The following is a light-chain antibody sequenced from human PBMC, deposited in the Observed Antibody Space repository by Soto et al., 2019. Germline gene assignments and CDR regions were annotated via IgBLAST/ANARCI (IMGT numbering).Light chain of an antibody. V-gene: IGLV2-14*01. CDR3: SSYTSSSLPYV. Sequence: QSVLTQPASVSGSPGQSITISCTGTSRDVGGYNYVSWYQQHPGKAPKLMIYDVSNRPSGVSNRFSGSKSGNTASLTISGLQAEDEADYYCSSYTSSSLPYVFGTGTKVTVL. J-gene: IGLJ1*01. CDR2: DVS. CDR1: SRDVGGYNY.